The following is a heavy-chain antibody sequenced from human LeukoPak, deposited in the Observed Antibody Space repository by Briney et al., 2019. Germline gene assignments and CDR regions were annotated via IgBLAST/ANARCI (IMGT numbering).Heavy chain of an antibody. D-gene: IGHD6-19*01. CDR3: ARILDSAWGELGY. Sequence: GGSLRLSCAASGFTFSSYSINWVRQAPGKGLEWVSSISSSSYIYYADSVKGRFTISRDNAKNSLYLQMNSLRAEDTAVYYCARILDSAWGELGYWGQGTLVTVSS. J-gene: IGHJ4*02. CDR1: GFTFSSYS. CDR2: ISSSSYI. V-gene: IGHV3-21*01.